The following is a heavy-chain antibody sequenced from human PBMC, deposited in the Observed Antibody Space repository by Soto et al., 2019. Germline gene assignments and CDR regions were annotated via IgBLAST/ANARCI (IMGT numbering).Heavy chain of an antibody. CDR1: GGSISSYY. CDR2: IYYSGST. D-gene: IGHD3-22*01. CDR3: ASDKYYYDSSGYSSGGVYYYYYYGMDV. J-gene: IGHJ6*02. Sequence: PSETLSLTCTVSGGSISSYYWSWIRQPPGKGLEWIGYIYYSGSTNYNPSLKSRVTISVDTSKNQFSLKLSSVTAADTAVYYCASDKYYYDSSGYSSGGVYYYYYYGMDVWGQGTTVTVSS. V-gene: IGHV4-59*01.